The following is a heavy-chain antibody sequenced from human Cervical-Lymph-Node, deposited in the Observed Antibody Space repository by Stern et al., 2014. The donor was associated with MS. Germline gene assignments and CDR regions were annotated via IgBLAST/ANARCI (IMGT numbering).Heavy chain of an antibody. CDR2: INHGGST. J-gene: IGHJ3*02. CDR3: ARGAYYDTDGYHPRAFDI. Sequence: QVQLQQWGAGPLKPSETLSLTCAVSGGPFRSYFWHWIRQPPGKGLEWIGQINHGGSTTYSPSLKSRVTISRDTSKNQFSLRLTSVSAADTAVYYCARGAYYDTDGYHPRAFDIWGQGTVVSVSS. V-gene: IGHV4-34*01. CDR1: GGPFRSYF. D-gene: IGHD3-22*01.